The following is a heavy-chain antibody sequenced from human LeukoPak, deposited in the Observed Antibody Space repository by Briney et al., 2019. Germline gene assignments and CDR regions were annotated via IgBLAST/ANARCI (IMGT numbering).Heavy chain of an antibody. CDR2: INHSGST. V-gene: IGHV4-34*01. J-gene: IGHJ6*03. CDR3: ARAYDSSGYIYYYYYMDV. D-gene: IGHD3-22*01. CDR1: GGSFSGYY. Sequence: ETLSLTCAVYGGSFSGYYWSWIRQPPGKGLEWIGEINHSGSTNYNPSLKSRVTISVDTSKNQFSLKLSSVTAADTAVYYCARAYDSSGYIYYYYYMDVWGKGTTVTVSS.